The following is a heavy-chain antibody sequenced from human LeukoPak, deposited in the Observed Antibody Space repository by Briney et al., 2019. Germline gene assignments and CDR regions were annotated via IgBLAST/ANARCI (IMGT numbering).Heavy chain of an antibody. CDR2: TKEDGSEK. CDR3: ARDSGWYPVDY. CDR1: GFTFSSSW. Sequence: GGSLRLSWAASGFTFSSSWMTWIRQAPGKGLEWVANTKEDGSEKNYVDSVRGRFTISRDNAKNSLYLQMNSLRAEDTAVYYCARDSGWYPVDYWGQGTLVTVSS. J-gene: IGHJ4*02. D-gene: IGHD6-19*01. V-gene: IGHV3-7*01.